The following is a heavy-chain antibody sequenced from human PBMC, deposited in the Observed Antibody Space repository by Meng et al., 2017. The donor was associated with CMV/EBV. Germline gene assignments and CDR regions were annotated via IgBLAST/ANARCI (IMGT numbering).Heavy chain of an antibody. CDR3: AREGLRTIFDRTYYYYGMDV. CDR2: ISSSGSTI. CDR1: GFTFSDYY. J-gene: IGHJ6*02. V-gene: IGHV3-11*01. D-gene: IGHD3-3*01. Sequence: GGSLRLSCAASGFTFSDYYMSWIRQAPGKGLEWVSYISSSGSTIYYADSVKGRFTISRDNAKNSLYLQMNSLRAEDTAVYYCAREGLRTIFDRTYYYYGMDVWGQGTTVTVSS.